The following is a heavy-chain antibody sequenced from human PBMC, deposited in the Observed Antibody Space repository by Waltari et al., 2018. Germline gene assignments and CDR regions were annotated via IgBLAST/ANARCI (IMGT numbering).Heavy chain of an antibody. D-gene: IGHD3-3*01. CDR1: GYTFTSYD. CDR3: ARRFLEWFVWVKTGGYYYYYMDV. CDR2: MNPNSGNT. V-gene: IGHV1-8*01. J-gene: IGHJ6*03. Sequence: QVQLVQSGAEVKKPGASVKVSCKASGYTFTSYDINWVRQATGQGLEWMGWMNPNSGNTGYAQKFQGRVTMTRNTSISTAYMELSSLRSEDTAVYYCARRFLEWFVWVKTGGYYYYYMDVWGKGTTVTVSS.